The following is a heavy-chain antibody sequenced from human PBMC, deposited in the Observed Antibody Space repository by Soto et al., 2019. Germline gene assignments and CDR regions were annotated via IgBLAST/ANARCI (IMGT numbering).Heavy chain of an antibody. V-gene: IGHV3-33*01. CDR2: IWYDGSNK. D-gene: IGHD2-15*01. CDR3: ARADCSGGRCYPDH. Sequence: QVQLVESGGGVAQPGRSLRLSCAASGFSFSTYGMHWVRQAPGKGLEWVAVIWYDGSNKYYADSVKGRFTISRDNSKNSLYLTMTSLGAEATAVYYCARADCSGGRCYPDHWGQGTLVIVSS. J-gene: IGHJ4*02. CDR1: GFSFSTYG.